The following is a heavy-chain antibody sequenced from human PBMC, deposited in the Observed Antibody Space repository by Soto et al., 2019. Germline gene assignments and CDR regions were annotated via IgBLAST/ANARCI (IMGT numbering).Heavy chain of an antibody. V-gene: IGHV5-51*01. D-gene: IGHD3-9*01. Sequence: GESLKISCQGSGYTFNSFWIGWVRQMPGEGLEWMGLMFPWTSDTRYSPSFQGHVSISVDRSTGTGYLQWNSLKASDTAMYYCARLGGDYDILTGYIYYYYGMDVWGQGTTVTVS. CDR1: GYTFNSFW. J-gene: IGHJ6*02. CDR2: MFPWTSDT. CDR3: ARLGGDYDILTGYIYYYYGMDV.